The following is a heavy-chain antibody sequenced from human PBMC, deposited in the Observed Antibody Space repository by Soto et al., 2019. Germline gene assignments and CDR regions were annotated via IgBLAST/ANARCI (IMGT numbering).Heavy chain of an antibody. CDR1: GGTFSSYA. J-gene: IGHJ4*02. CDR3: ASRQEGRFFEYY. CDR2: IIPIFGTA. V-gene: IGHV1-69*13. Sequence: GASVKVSCKASGGTFSSYAISWVRQAPGQGLEWMGGIIPIFGTANYAQKFQGRVTITAGESTSTAYMELSSLRSEDTAVYYCASRQEGRFFEYYWGQGTLVTVSS. D-gene: IGHD3-3*01.